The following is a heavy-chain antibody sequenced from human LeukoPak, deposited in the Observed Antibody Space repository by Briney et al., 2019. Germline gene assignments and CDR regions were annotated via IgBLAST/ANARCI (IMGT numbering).Heavy chain of an antibody. V-gene: IGHV3-74*01. Sequence: PGGSLRLSCAASGFTFNSYWMHWVRQAPGKGLVWVSRINSDGSGTSDADFVKGRFTISRDNSKNTLYLQMNSLRAEDTAMYYCARGRLTSAAFDIWGQGTMVTVSS. CDR3: ARGRLTSAAFDI. J-gene: IGHJ3*02. CDR1: GFTFNSYW. CDR2: INSDGSGT. D-gene: IGHD3-10*01.